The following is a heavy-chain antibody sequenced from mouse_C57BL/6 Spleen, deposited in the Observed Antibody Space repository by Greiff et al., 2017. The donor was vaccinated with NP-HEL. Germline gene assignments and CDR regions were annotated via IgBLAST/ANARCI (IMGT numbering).Heavy chain of an antibody. V-gene: IGHV1-72*01. CDR3: ARSPVYYGNCDDAMDY. CDR1: GYTFTSYW. CDR2: IDPNSGGT. D-gene: IGHD2-1*01. J-gene: IGHJ4*01. Sequence: QVQLKQPGAELVKPGASVKLSCKASGYTFTSYWMHWVKQRPGQGLEWIGRIDPNSGGTKYNEKFKSKATLTVDKSSSTAYMQLSSLTSEDSAVYYCARSPVYYGNCDDAMDYWGQGTSVTVSS.